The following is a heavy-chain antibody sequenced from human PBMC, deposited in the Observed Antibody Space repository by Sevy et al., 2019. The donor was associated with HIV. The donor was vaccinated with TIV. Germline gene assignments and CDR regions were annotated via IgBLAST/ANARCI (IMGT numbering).Heavy chain of an antibody. CDR2: LDPGNGEI. CDR1: GYSLRKLS. V-gene: IGHV1-24*01. Sequence: ASVKVSCKVFGYSLRKLSMHWVRQAPGKGLEWMGSLDPGNGEITYAQTLQGRVTMTEDTSTDTAYMELSSLTSEDTAVYYCARWVRARMDVWGQGTTVTVSS. J-gene: IGHJ6*02. D-gene: IGHD3-10*01. CDR3: ARWVRARMDV.